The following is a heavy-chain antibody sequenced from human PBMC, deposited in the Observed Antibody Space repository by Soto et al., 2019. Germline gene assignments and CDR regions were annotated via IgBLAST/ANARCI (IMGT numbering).Heavy chain of an antibody. V-gene: IGHV1-18*01. CDR1: GYTFTSYG. CDR3: ARDGGYCSGGSCPTAYYYYGMDV. J-gene: IGHJ6*02. Sequence: QVQLVQSGAEVKKPGASVKVSCKASGYTFTSYGISWVRQAPGQGHERMGWISAYNGNTNYAQKLHGRVTMTTDTSTSTAYMGLRSLRSDDTAVYYCARDGGYCSGGSCPTAYYYYGMDVWGQGTTVTVSS. CDR2: ISAYNGNT. D-gene: IGHD2-15*01.